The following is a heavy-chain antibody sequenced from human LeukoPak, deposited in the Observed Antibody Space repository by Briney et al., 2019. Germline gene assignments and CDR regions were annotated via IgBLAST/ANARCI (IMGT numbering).Heavy chain of an antibody. D-gene: IGHD3-22*01. V-gene: IGHV4-30-4*01. CDR3: ARDRSGYFDY. CDR1: GGSISSGDYY. CDR2: IYYSGST. J-gene: IGHJ4*02. Sequence: SETLSPTCTVSGGSISSGDYYWSWIRQPPGKGLEWIGYIYYSGSTYYNPSLKSRVTISVDTSKNQFSLKLSSVTAADTAVYYCARDRSGYFDYWGQGTLVTVSS.